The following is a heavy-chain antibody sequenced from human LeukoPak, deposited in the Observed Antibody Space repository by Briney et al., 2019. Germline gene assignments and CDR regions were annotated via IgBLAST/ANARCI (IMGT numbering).Heavy chain of an antibody. CDR1: GGSISGCY. J-gene: IGHJ4*02. V-gene: IGHV4-59*01. CDR3: ARDVGGGPFFDY. CDR2: INSGGGT. Sequence: SETLSLTCTVSGGSISGCYWDWIRQSPGKGLEWIGYINSGGGTDYNPSLKSRVTISVDTSKNQFTLNLRSVTAADTAVYYCARDVGGGPFFDYWGQGTLVTVSS. D-gene: IGHD2-15*01.